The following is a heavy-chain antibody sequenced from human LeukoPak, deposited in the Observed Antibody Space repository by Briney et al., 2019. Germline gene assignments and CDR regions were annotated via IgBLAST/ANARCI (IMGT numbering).Heavy chain of an antibody. D-gene: IGHD2/OR15-2a*01. CDR3: ARQGALIARNAFDI. J-gene: IGHJ3*02. CDR2: IYTSGST. CDR1: GGSISSYY. Sequence: PSETLSLTCTVSGGSISSYYWSWIRQPAGKGLEWIGRIYTSGSTNYNPSLKSRVTMSVDTSKNQFSLKLSSVTAADTAVYYCARQGALIARNAFDIWGQGTMVTVSS. V-gene: IGHV4-4*07.